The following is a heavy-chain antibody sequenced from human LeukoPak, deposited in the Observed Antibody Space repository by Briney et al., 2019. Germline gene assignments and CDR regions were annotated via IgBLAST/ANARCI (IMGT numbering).Heavy chain of an antibody. J-gene: IGHJ4*02. V-gene: IGHV4-4*07. D-gene: IGHD6-13*01. CDR3: ARDSISSSYDY. CDR1: GGSISSYY. CDR2: IYTSGST. Sequence: SETLSLTCTVSGGSISSYYWSWIRQPAGKGLGWIGRIYTSGSTNYNPSLKSPVTMSVDTSKNQCSLKLSSVTAADTAVYYCARDSISSSYDYWGQGTLVTVSS.